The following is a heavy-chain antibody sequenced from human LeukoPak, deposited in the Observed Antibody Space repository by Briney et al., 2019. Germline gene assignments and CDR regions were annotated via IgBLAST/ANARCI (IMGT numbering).Heavy chain of an antibody. V-gene: IGHV1-2*02. CDR3: AREIYYYGSGSYYPDAFDI. D-gene: IGHD3-10*01. J-gene: IGHJ3*02. CDR1: GYTFTGYY. CDR2: INPNSGGT. Sequence: GASVTVSCKASGYTFTGYYMHWVRQAPGQGLEWMGWINPNSGGTNHEHTFQGRVTIARETSINTAYMELSRLKSYDTAVYYCAREIYYYGSGSYYPDAFDIWGQGTMVTVSS.